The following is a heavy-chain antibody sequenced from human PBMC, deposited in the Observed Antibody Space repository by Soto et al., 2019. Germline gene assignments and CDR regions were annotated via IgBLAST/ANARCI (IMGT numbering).Heavy chain of an antibody. V-gene: IGHV3-48*03. J-gene: IGHJ6*02. D-gene: IGHD4-4*01. Sequence: PGGSLRLSCAVSGFTFSRYEMNWVRQAPGKGLEWVSYIGTSGKTIYYADSVRGRFTISRDNAKNSLYLQMNSLRAEDTAVYYCARDPAIYSGNFDYGLDVWGQG. CDR1: GFTFSRYE. CDR2: IGTSGKTI. CDR3: ARDPAIYSGNFDYGLDV.